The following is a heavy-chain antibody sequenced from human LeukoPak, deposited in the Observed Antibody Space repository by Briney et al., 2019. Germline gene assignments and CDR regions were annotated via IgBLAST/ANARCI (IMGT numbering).Heavy chain of an antibody. CDR2: INHSGST. J-gene: IGHJ4*02. V-gene: IGHV4-34*01. D-gene: IGHD3/OR15-3a*01. CDR3: ARYGSDWLSPFDY. Sequence: SETLSLTCAVYGGSFSGYYWSWIRQPPGKGLEWIGEINHSGSTNYNPSLKSRVTISVDMSKNQFSLKLSSVTAADTAVYYCARYGSDWLSPFDYWGQGTLVTVSS. CDR1: GGSFSGYY.